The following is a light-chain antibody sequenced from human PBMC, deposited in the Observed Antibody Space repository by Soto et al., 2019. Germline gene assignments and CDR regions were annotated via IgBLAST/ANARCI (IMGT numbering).Light chain of an antibody. Sequence: QSALTQPASVSGSPGQSITISCAGTSSDVGAYNYVAWYQQHPGKAPKLIVYDVTNRPSGVSNRFSGSKPGNTASLTISGLQAEDEADYYCSSFTSRSTPFVFGTGTKLTVL. J-gene: IGLJ1*01. CDR1: SSDVGAYNY. V-gene: IGLV2-14*01. CDR3: SSFTSRSTPFV. CDR2: DVT.